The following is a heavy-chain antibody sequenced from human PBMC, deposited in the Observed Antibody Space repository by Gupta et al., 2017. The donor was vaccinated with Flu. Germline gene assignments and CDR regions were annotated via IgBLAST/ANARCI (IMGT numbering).Heavy chain of an antibody. CDR3: ASHGIEWELIFPYFDL. D-gene: IGHD1-26*01. V-gene: IGHV1-18*01. J-gene: IGHJ4*02. CDR2: IIPYSGNT. CDR1: GYCVNTYV. Sequence: QVQLVQSGAEVKEPGAPVKVSCKSSGYCVNTYVISWMGQGPGQGLEWMGWIIPYSGNTNYRLNFPGSVTMTADTSTSTVYMELRGLRSEDTAVYYCASHGIEWELIFPYFDLWGQGTLVTVSS.